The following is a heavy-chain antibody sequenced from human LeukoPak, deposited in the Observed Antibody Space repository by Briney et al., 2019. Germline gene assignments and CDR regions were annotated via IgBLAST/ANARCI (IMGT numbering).Heavy chain of an antibody. D-gene: IGHD3-22*01. Sequence: GGSLRLSCAASGFTFFSYTMNWVRQAPGKGLEWVSSISSSSSYIYYADSVKGRFTISRDNAKNSLYLQMNSLRAEDTAVYYCARDSRYYYDSSGYPVDYWGQGTLVTVSS. CDR1: GFTFFSYT. CDR3: ARDSRYYYDSSGYPVDY. J-gene: IGHJ4*02. CDR2: ISSSSSYI. V-gene: IGHV3-21*01.